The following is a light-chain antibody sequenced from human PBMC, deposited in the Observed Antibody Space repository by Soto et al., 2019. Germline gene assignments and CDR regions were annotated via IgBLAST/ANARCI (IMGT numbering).Light chain of an antibody. V-gene: IGLV1-44*01. Sequence: QSVLTQPPSASGTPGQRVTISCSGSSSNIASNTVNWYQQLPGTAPKLLIYNNNHRPSGVLDRFSGSKSGTSASLAISGLQFEYEADYYCAAWDDSLNGPVFGGGTKLTVL. CDR3: AAWDDSLNGPV. CDR1: SSNIASNT. CDR2: NNN. J-gene: IGLJ2*01.